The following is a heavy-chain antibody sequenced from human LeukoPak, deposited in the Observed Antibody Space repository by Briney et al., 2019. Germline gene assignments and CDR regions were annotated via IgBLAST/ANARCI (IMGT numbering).Heavy chain of an antibody. J-gene: IGHJ6*03. D-gene: IGHD3-16*01. CDR1: GFTFSSDS. Sequence: GGSLRLSCAASGFTFSSDSMNWVRQAPGKGLEWVSYISSSSTIYYADSVKGRFTISRDNAKNSLYLQMNSLRAEDTAVYYCAKGLGVSLYYYYMDVWGKGTTVTVSS. CDR2: ISSSSTI. V-gene: IGHV3-48*04. CDR3: AKGLGVSLYYYYMDV.